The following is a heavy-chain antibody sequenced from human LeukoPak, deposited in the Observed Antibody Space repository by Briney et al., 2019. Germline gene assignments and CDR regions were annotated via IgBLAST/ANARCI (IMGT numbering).Heavy chain of an antibody. CDR3: LRDWFGDY. D-gene: IGHD3-10*01. CDR1: GFVFSNYW. CDR2: IKPDGSEK. J-gene: IGHJ4*02. Sequence: GGSLRLSCAASGFVFSNYWMSWVRQAPGKGLEWVANIKPDGSEKYYVDSVKGRFIISRDNAKNSLFLQMNSLRAEDTAVYYCLRDWFGDYWGQGTLVTVSS. V-gene: IGHV3-7*01.